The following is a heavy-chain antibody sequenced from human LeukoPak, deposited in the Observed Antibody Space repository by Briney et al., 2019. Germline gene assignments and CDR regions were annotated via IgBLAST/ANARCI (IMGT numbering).Heavy chain of an antibody. V-gene: IGHV3-9*01. J-gene: IGHJ2*01. CDR1: GFTFDDYA. CDR3: AKEVGWYFDL. CDR2: ISWNSGSI. Sequence: GGSLRLSCAASGFTFDDYAMHWVRQAPGKGLEWVSGISWNSGSIGYADSVKGRFTISRDNAKNSLYLQMNSLRAEDTALCYCAKEVGWYFDLWGRGTLVTVSS.